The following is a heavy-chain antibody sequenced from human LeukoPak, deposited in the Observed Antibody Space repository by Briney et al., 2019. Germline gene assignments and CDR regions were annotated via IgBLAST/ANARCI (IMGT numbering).Heavy chain of an antibody. D-gene: IGHD3-10*01. V-gene: IGHV3-20*04. CDR2: INWNGGST. CDR3: ARDYYGSGSSYYYYYYMDV. CDR1: GFTFDDYG. J-gene: IGHJ6*03. Sequence: PGGSLRLSCAASGFTFDDYGMSWVRHAPGKGLEWVSGINWNGGSTGYADSVKGRFTISRDNAKNSLYLQMNSLRAEDTALYYCARDYYGSGSSYYYYYYMDVWGKGTTVTVSS.